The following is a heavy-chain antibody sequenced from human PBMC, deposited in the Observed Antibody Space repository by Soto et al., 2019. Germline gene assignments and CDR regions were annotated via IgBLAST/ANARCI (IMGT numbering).Heavy chain of an antibody. J-gene: IGHJ4*02. D-gene: IGHD3-3*01. CDR3: ARDRPYFDFWSGQPSYFGY. CDR1: GYTFTNFG. V-gene: IGHV1-18*01. Sequence: ASVKVSCKASGYTFTNFGISWVRQAPGQGLEWMGWISAYSGNTNYAQKFQGRVTMTTDTSTSTAYMELRSLRSDDTAVYYCARDRPYFDFWSGQPSYFGYWGPGTLVTVSS. CDR2: ISAYSGNT.